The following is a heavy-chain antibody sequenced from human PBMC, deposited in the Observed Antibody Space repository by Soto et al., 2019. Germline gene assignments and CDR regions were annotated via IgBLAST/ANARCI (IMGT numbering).Heavy chain of an antibody. Sequence: PSETLSLTCAVSGVSISSGGYSWSCIRQPPGKGLEWIGYIYHSGSTYYNPSLKSRVTISVDRSKNQFSLKLSSVTAADTAVYYCARVPGSWGQGTLVTVSS. CDR3: ARVPGS. CDR2: IYHSGST. CDR1: GVSISSGGYS. V-gene: IGHV4-30-2*01. J-gene: IGHJ5*02.